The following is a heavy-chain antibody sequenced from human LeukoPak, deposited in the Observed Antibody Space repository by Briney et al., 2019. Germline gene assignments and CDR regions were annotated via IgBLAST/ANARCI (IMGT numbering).Heavy chain of an antibody. D-gene: IGHD2-2*01. CDR3: ARDNRRFEYQLLFWFDP. CDR1: GYTFTSYY. V-gene: IGHV1-46*01. CDR2: INPSGGST. Sequence: ASVKVSCKASGYTFTSYYIHWVRQAPGQGLEWMGIINPSGGSTSYAQNFQGRVIMTTDTSTSTAYMELRSLRSDDTAVYYCARDNRRFEYQLLFWFDPWGQGTLVTVSS. J-gene: IGHJ5*02.